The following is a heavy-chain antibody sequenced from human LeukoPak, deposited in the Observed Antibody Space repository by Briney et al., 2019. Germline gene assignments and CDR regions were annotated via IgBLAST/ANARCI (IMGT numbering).Heavy chain of an antibody. D-gene: IGHD5-18*01. Sequence: GGSLRLSCAASGFTFSSYSMNWVRQAPGKGLEWVSSITSSSSYIYYADSVKGRFTISRDNAKNSLYLQMNSLRAEDTAVYYCARLNSPGHFDYWGQGTLVTVSS. CDR1: GFTFSSYS. CDR3: ARLNSPGHFDY. J-gene: IGHJ4*02. V-gene: IGHV3-21*01. CDR2: ITSSSSYI.